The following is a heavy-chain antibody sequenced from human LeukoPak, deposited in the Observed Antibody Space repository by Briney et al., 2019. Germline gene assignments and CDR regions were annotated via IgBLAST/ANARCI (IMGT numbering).Heavy chain of an antibody. CDR1: GYTLTELS. J-gene: IGHJ2*01. Sequence: ASVKVSCKVSGYTLTELSMHWVRQAPGKGLEWMGGFDPEDGETIYAQKFQGRVTMTEDTSTDTAYMELSSLRSEDTAVYYCATVRGLAAVGPQTPYWYFDVWGRGTLVTVSS. D-gene: IGHD6-13*01. CDR2: FDPEDGET. CDR3: ATVRGLAAVGPQTPYWYFDV. V-gene: IGHV1-24*01.